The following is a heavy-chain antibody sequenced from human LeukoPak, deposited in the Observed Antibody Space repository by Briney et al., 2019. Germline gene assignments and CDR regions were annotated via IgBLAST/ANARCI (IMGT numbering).Heavy chain of an antibody. V-gene: IGHV4-31*03. D-gene: IGHD5-18*01. CDR1: GVSIGSGGYY. CDR3: ARVRARNSYGYGQDFDY. Sequence: SETLSLTCTVSGVSIGSGGYYWSWIRQHPGKGLEWIGYIYYSGSTYYNPSLMSRVTISVDTSKNQFSLKLNSVTAADTAVYYCARVRARNSYGYGQDFDYWGQGTLVTVSS. CDR2: IYYSGST. J-gene: IGHJ4*02.